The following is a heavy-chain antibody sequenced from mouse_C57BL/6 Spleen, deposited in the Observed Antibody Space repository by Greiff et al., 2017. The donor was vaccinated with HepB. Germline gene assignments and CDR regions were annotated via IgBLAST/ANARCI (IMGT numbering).Heavy chain of an antibody. CDR1: GYTFTEYT. CDR3: ARHEDRYGNFRFAY. CDR2: FYPGSGSI. Sequence: VQLQQSGAELVKPGASVKLSCKASGYTFTEYTIHWVQQRSGQGLEWIGWFYPGSGSIKYNEKFKDKATLTAEKSSSTVYMELIICTSEDSAVYFCARHEDRYGNFRFAYWGQGTLVTVSA. V-gene: IGHV1-62-2*01. J-gene: IGHJ3*01. D-gene: IGHD2-1*01.